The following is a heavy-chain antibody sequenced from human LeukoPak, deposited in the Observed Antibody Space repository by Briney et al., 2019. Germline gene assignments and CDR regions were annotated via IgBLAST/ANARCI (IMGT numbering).Heavy chain of an antibody. Sequence: GESLKISCKGYGYRFTNYWIGWVRQMPGKGPEWMGIIYPRDSHTIYSPSFEGQVTISADKSISTAYLQWTSLKASDTAMYYCARQPNPDFDYWGQGTLVTVSS. CDR2: IYPRDSHT. V-gene: IGHV5-51*01. CDR3: ARQPNPDFDY. CDR1: GYRFTNYW. J-gene: IGHJ4*02.